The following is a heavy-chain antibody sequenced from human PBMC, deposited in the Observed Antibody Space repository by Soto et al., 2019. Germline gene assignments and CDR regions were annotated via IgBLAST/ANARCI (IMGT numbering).Heavy chain of an antibody. CDR3: TTAFQWLPPSS. J-gene: IGHJ5*02. CDR1: GLTLTQAG. Sequence: GGTLRLSCAASGLTLTQAGLCWVRQTPGNGLEWVGRIKSRADGGTTDYAASVKDRFIISRDDSNDTLYPHMNRLKTGDTAVYYCTTAFQWLPPSSWGQGALVT. D-gene: IGHD6-19*01. V-gene: IGHV3-15*01. CDR2: IKSRADGGTT.